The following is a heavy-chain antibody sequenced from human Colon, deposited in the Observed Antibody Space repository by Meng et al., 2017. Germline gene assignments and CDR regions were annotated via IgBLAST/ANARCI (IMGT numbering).Heavy chain of an antibody. V-gene: IGHV6-1*01. Sequence: SQTLSLTCAISGDSVSSNSAAWNWIRQSPSRGLEWLGRTYYRSEWYNDYAVSLKSRITINSDTSKNQFSLHLNSLTPEDTAVYYCASGLALDSWGQGTLVTVSS. CDR1: GDSVSSNSAA. CDR2: TYYRSEWYN. J-gene: IGHJ4*02. D-gene: IGHD3-16*01. CDR3: ASGLALDS.